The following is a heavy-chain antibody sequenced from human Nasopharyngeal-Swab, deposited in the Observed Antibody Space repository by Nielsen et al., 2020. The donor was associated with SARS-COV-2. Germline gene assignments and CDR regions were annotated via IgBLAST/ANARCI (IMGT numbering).Heavy chain of an antibody. V-gene: IGHV3-48*02. CDR2: ISGNSRAI. D-gene: IGHD5-12*01. CDR3: ARDDEDSGYDFDY. J-gene: IGHJ4*02. Sequence: GESLKISCAASGFTFSRYAMNWVRQAPGKGPEWISYISGNSRAIFYADSVKGRFTISRDNAENSVYLQMKSLRDEDTAMYYCARDDEDSGYDFDYWGQGTLVTVSS. CDR1: GFTFSRYA.